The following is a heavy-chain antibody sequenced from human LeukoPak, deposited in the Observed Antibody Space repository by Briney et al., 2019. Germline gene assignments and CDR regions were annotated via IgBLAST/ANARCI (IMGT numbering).Heavy chain of an antibody. CDR1: EYTFTDYY. V-gene: IGHV1-2*02. CDR2: INPKSGGRDT. Sequence: GASVKVSCKALEYTFTDYYIHWVRQAPGQGLEWMGWINPKSGGRDTNYAQKFRGRVTMTTDTSISTAYMELSRLRSDDTAVYFCAKGHYDGDHPHYDGGSVDSGGQGTHSTVSA. CDR3: AKGHYDGDHPHYDGGSVDS. J-gene: IGHJ4*02. D-gene: IGHD2-21*01.